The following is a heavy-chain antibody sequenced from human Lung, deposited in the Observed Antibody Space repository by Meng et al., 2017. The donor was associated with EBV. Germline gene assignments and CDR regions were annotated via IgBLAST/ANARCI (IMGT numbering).Heavy chain of an antibody. Sequence: QVQLQQSGQGLVKPSQTLSLPCAISGDSVSSNSAAWNWIRQSPSRGLEWLGRTYYRSKWYNDYAVSVKSRITINPDTSKNQFSLQLNSVTPEDTAVYYCASSRPLAGNWNYHYWGQGTLVTVSS. CDR2: TYYRSKWYN. CDR3: ASSRPLAGNWNYHY. CDR1: GDSVSSNSAA. V-gene: IGHV6-1*01. J-gene: IGHJ4*02. D-gene: IGHD1-7*01.